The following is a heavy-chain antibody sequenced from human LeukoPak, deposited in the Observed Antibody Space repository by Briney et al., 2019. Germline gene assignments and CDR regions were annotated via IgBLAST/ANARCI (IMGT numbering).Heavy chain of an antibody. CDR2: IYYSGST. D-gene: IGHD3-9*01. Sequence: ASETLSLTCTVSDGSISSHYWSWIRQPPGKGLEWIGYIYYSGSTNYNPSLKSRVTISVDTSKNQFSLKLSSVTAADTAVYYCASNYDILTGYPPYYYYYMDVWGKGTTVTVSS. CDR1: DGSISSHY. J-gene: IGHJ6*03. V-gene: IGHV4-59*11. CDR3: ASNYDILTGYPPYYYYYMDV.